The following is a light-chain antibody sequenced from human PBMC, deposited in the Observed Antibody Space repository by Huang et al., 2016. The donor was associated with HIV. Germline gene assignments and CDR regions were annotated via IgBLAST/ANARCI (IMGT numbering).Light chain of an antibody. CDR1: QSLLHTNAYNY. CDR2: LGS. CDR3: MEALKTPYT. V-gene: IGKV2-28*01. J-gene: IGKJ2*01. Sequence: DIVMILSPLSLPVTPGEPASISCRSSQSLLHTNAYNYLDWYLQKPGQAPQLLIYLGSSRASGVPERFSGGGSGTRFSLNISRVEAEDAGIYYCMEALKTPYTFGQGTKLEIK.